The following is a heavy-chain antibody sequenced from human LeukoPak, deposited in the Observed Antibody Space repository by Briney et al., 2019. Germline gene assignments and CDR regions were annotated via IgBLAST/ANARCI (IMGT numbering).Heavy chain of an antibody. Sequence: PSETLSLTCTVSGGSISSYYWSWIRQPPGKGLEWIGYIYYSGSTNYNPSLKSRVTISVDTSKNQFSLKLSSVTAADTAVYYCARARGVAGTGTYFDYWGQGTLVTVSS. V-gene: IGHV4-59*01. CDR1: GGSISSYY. CDR2: IYYSGST. J-gene: IGHJ4*02. CDR3: ARARGVAGTGTYFDY. D-gene: IGHD6-19*01.